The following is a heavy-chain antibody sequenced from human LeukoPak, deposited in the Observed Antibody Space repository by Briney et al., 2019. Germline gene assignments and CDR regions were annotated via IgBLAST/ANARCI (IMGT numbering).Heavy chain of an antibody. CDR1: GVSISSSEW. J-gene: IGHJ4*02. D-gene: IGHD5-18*01. Sequence: SGTLSLTCAVSGVSISSSEWWIWVRQPPGQGLEWIGEIHRDGRTRYNPSLKSRVTMSIDYSKNQFSLKVSSVTAADTAVYYCAGREYTYGSFDFWGQGTLVTVSS. CDR2: IHRDGRT. V-gene: IGHV4-4*02. CDR3: AGREYTYGSFDF.